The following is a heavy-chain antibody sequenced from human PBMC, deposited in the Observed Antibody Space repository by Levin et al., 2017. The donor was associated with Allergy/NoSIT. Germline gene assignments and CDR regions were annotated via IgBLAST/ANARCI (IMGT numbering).Heavy chain of an antibody. Sequence: MPSETLSLTCTVSGASINNYYWSWVRQPPGKGLEWIGYIYYSGTTNYNPSLKSRVTISLDTSNNQFSLRLASVTAADTALYYCAREVTSPWYLDVWGRGILVTVSS. J-gene: IGHJ2*01. CDR2: IYYSGTT. CDR1: GASINNYY. D-gene: IGHD2-21*02. CDR3: AREVTSPWYLDV. V-gene: IGHV4-59*12.